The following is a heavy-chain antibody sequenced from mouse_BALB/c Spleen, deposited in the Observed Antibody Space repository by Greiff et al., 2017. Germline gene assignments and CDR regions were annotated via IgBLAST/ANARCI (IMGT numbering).Heavy chain of an antibody. CDR1: GFTFSSFG. J-gene: IGHJ3*01. Sequence: EVKLMESGGGLVQPGGSRKLSCAASGFTFSSFGMHWVRQAPEKGLEWVAYISSGSSTIYYADTVKGRFTISRDNPKNTLFLQMTSLRSEDTAMYYCARGGEVRPFAYWGQGTLVTVSA. D-gene: IGHD2-14*01. CDR2: ISSGSSTI. V-gene: IGHV5-17*02. CDR3: ARGGEVRPFAY.